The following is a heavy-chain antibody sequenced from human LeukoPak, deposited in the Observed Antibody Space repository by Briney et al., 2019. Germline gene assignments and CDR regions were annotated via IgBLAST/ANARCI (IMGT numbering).Heavy chain of an antibody. D-gene: IGHD3-22*01. J-gene: IGHJ4*02. CDR2: IIHNLGTT. V-gene: IGHV1-69*04. CDR1: GGTSNSHA. CDR3: ATTNDGGGYQWGDFFDF. Sequence: SVTVSCKASGGTSNSHAISWVRQAPGQGLEWMGRIIHNLGTTDRAQNFQDRVTLTADKSTNTAYMELTSLTSDDTAVYYCATTNDGGGYQWGDFFDFWGQGTLVTVSS.